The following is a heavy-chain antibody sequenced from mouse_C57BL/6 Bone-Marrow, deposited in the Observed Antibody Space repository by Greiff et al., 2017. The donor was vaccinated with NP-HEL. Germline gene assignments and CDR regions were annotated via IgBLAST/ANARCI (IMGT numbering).Heavy chain of an antibody. V-gene: IGHV1-55*01. CDR3: VRYYGSRRYFDV. Sequence: QVQLQQPGAELVKPGASVKMSCKASGYTFTSYWITWVKQRPGQGLEWIGDIYPGSGSTNYNEKFKSKATLTVDTSSSTAYMQLSSLTSEDSAVYYCVRYYGSRRYFDVWGTGTTVTVSS. CDR2: IYPGSGST. CDR1: GYTFTSYW. D-gene: IGHD1-1*01. J-gene: IGHJ1*03.